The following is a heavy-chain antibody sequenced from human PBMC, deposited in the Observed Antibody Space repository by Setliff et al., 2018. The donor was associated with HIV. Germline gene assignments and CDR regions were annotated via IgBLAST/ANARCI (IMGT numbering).Heavy chain of an antibody. V-gene: IGHV3-7*03. D-gene: IGHD3-22*01. CDR3: ARDIGRDYDTTEDWFDP. Sequence: GESLKISCAASGFTFSNYWMSWVRQAPGKGLEWVANIKQNGSEKYYVDSVKGRFTISRDNAKNSLHLQMNSLRAEDTAVYYCARDIGRDYDTTEDWFDPWGQGTLVTVSS. CDR1: GFTFSNYW. CDR2: IKQNGSEK. J-gene: IGHJ5*02.